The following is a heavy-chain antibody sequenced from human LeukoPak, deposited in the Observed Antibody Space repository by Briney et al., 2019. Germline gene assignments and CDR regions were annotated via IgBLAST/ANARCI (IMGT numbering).Heavy chain of an antibody. V-gene: IGHV3-30*18. CDR3: AKGYGFDSSGSEHYFEN. J-gene: IGHJ4*02. CDR2: ISYDGSNK. CDR1: GFTFSNYG. Sequence: GSLRLSCAASGFTFSNYGIHWVRQAPGKGLEWVAVISYDGSNKYYAESVKGRFTFSRDNSKNTLSLQMNSLRAEDTAVYYCAKGYGFDSSGSEHYFENWGQGILVTVSS. D-gene: IGHD3-22*01.